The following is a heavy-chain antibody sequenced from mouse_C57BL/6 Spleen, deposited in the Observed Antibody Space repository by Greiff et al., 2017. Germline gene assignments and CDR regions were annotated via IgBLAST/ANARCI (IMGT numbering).Heavy chain of an antibody. CDR1: GYTFTSYW. D-gene: IGHD1-1*01. V-gene: IGHV1-50*01. Sequence: QVQLQQPGAELVKPGASVKLSCKASGYTFTSYWMQWVKQRPGQGLEWIGEIDPSDSYTNYNQKVKGKATLTVDTSSSTAYMQLSSLTSEDSAVYYCARCLYGSSHAMDYWGQGTSGTVSS. CDR3: ARCLYGSSHAMDY. J-gene: IGHJ4*01. CDR2: IDPSDSYT.